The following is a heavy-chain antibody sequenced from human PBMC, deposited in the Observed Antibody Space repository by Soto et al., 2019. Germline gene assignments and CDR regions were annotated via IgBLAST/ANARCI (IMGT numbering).Heavy chain of an antibody. CDR1: GGSFSGYY. D-gene: IGHD6-6*01. J-gene: IGHJ4*02. V-gene: IGHV4-34*01. CDR3: ARLSSSEPAY. Sequence: SETLSLTCAVYGGSFSGYYWSWIRQPPGKGLEWIGEINHSGSTNYNPSLKSRVTISVDTSKNQFSLKLSSVTAADTAVYYCARLSSSEPAYWGQGTLVTVSS. CDR2: INHSGST.